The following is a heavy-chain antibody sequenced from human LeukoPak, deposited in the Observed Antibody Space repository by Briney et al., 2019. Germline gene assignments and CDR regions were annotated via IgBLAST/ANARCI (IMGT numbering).Heavy chain of an antibody. Sequence: GGSLRLSCAASGFTFSSYGMHWVRQAPGKGLEWVAVIWYDGSNKYYADSVKGRFTISRDNSKNTLYLQMNSLRAEDTAVYYCARDFIMYYSHYFDYWGQGTLVTVSS. D-gene: IGHD3-16*01. V-gene: IGHV3-33*01. CDR3: ARDFIMYYSHYFDY. CDR2: IWYDGSNK. J-gene: IGHJ4*02. CDR1: GFTFSSYG.